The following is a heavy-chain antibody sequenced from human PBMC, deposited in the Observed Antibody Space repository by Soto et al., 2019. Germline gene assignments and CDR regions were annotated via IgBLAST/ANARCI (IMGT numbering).Heavy chain of an antibody. CDR1: GFTVSSNY. D-gene: IGHD3-22*01. V-gene: IGHV3-53*01. J-gene: IGHJ4*02. Sequence: GGSLRLSCAASGFTVSSNYMSWVRQAPGKGLEWVSLIYSGGTTYYADSVKGRFTISRDNSKNTLYLQMNSLRAEDTAVYYCARESLHSSGYFDYWGQGALVTVSS. CDR2: IYSGGTT. CDR3: ARESLHSSGYFDY.